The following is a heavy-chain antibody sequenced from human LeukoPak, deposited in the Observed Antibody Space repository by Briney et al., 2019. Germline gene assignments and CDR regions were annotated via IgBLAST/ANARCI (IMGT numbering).Heavy chain of an antibody. V-gene: IGHV1-18*01. D-gene: IGHD1-1*01. CDR3: ARDTTGDYYYYYMDV. Sequence: GASVKVSCKASGYTFTSYGISWVRQAPGQGLEWMGWISAYNGNTNYAQKLQGRVTMTTDTSTSTAYMELRSLRSDDTAVYYCARDTTGDYYYYYMDVWGKGTTVTISS. CDR1: GYTFTSYG. J-gene: IGHJ6*03. CDR2: ISAYNGNT.